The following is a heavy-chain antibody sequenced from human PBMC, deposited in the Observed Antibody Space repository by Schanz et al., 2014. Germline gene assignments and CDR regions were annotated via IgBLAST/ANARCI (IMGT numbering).Heavy chain of an antibody. J-gene: IGHJ3*02. CDR1: GFTFTGYV. CDR2: LSASGGHT. D-gene: IGHD3-10*01. V-gene: IGHV3-23*01. CDR3: AKDFFIGVARGVIISHDAIDI. Sequence: VQLLESGGALVRPGGSLRLSCAASGFTFTGYVMTWVRQAPGKGLEWVSGLSASGGHTYYADSVKGRFTISRDNSKNTVYLEMNNVRVDDTAVYYCAKDFFIGVARGVIISHDAIDIWGQGTKVTVSS.